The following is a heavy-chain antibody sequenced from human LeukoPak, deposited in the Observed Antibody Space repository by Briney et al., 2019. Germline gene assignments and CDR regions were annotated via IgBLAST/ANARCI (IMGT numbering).Heavy chain of an antibody. J-gene: IGHJ4*02. V-gene: IGHV1-24*01. Sequence: ASVKVSCKVSGYTLTELPIHWVRQAPGKGLEWMGGLDPDDGETVYAQMFQGRVTMTEDTSSDTASMELSSLRSEVTAVYYCATGTSGSYYVGIVRPIDYWGQGTLVTVSS. CDR3: ATGTSGSYYVGIVRPIDY. CDR2: LDPDDGET. D-gene: IGHD1-26*01. CDR1: GYTLTELP.